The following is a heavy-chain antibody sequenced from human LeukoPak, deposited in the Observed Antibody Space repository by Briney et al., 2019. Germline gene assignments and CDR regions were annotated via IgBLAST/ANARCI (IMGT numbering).Heavy chain of an antibody. Sequence: GGSLRLSCAASGFPFSSYDMSWVRQAPGKGLEWVSTIFGSGIRTDYADSVKGRFINSRDNSKNTLYLQMNSLRAEDTAVYYCARVSGRSFDYWGQGTLVTVSS. CDR1: GFPFSSYD. D-gene: IGHD5/OR15-5a*01. J-gene: IGHJ4*02. V-gene: IGHV3-23*01. CDR2: IFGSGIRT. CDR3: ARVSGRSFDY.